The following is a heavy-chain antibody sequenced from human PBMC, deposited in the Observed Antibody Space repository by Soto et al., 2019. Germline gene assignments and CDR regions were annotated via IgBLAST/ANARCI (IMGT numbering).Heavy chain of an antibody. CDR3: ARSVRHLSWFDP. J-gene: IGHJ5*02. CDR2: IGGSGASI. V-gene: IGHV3-23*01. CDR1: GFPFSAFA. D-gene: IGHD3-10*01. Sequence: GGSLRLSCATSGFPFSAFAMNWVRRAPGKGLEWVSGIGGSGASIYYADSVKGRFTISRDNSKNTVYLQMNSLRAEDTAFYYCARSVRHLSWFDPWGQGTLVTVSS.